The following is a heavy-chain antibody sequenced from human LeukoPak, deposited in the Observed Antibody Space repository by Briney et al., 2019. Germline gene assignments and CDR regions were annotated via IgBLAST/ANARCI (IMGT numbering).Heavy chain of an antibody. CDR1: AFTFSSYA. CDR2: IKQDGSEK. J-gene: IGHJ4*02. CDR3: ARSLTMVRAYDY. V-gene: IGHV3-7*01. D-gene: IGHD3-10*01. Sequence: PGGSLRLSCAASAFTFSSYAMSWVRQAPGKGLEWVANIKQDGSEKYYVDSVKGRFTISRDNAKNSLYLQMNSLRAEDTAVYYCARSLTMVRAYDYWGQGTLVTVSS.